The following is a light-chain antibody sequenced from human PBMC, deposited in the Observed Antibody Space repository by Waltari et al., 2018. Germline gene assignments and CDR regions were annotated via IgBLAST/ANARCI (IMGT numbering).Light chain of an antibody. CDR3: FSYADGRSLV. J-gene: IGLJ2*01. CDR1: STDLGSSTL. Sequence: QSALTQPASVSGSPGQSITISCTGSSTDLGSSTLFSWYQHHPGKAPNLLIYEGTGRPSGIPHRFSGSKSGNTASLTLSTLQAEDEADYYCFSYADGRSLVFGGGTKLTVL. V-gene: IGLV2-23*01. CDR2: EGT.